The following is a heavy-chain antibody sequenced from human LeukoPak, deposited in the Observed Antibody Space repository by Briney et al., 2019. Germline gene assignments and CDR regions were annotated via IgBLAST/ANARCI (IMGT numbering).Heavy chain of an antibody. CDR2: ISGSGGST. J-gene: IGHJ4*02. CDR1: GFTFSSYG. CDR3: ARELSGYDTHFDY. Sequence: GGSLRLSCAASGFTFSSYGMSWVRQAPGKGLEWVSAISGSGGSTYYADSVKGRFTISRDNSKNTLYLQMNSLRAEDTAVYYCARELSGYDTHFDYWGQGTLVTVSS. D-gene: IGHD5-12*01. V-gene: IGHV3-23*01.